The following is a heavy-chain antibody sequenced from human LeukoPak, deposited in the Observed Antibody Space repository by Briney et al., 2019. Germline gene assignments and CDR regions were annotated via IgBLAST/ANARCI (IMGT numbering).Heavy chain of an antibody. CDR1: GGSISTNS. V-gene: IGHV4-59*08. Sequence: SGTLSLTCSVSGGSISTNSWNWIRQPPGQGLEWIGYIYYSGRADYNPSLKSRVTMSVDTSKNQFSLKLTSVTAADTAVYYCARRGVEMAAIRPDNWFDPWGQGTLVTVSS. J-gene: IGHJ5*02. CDR2: IYYSGRA. CDR3: ARRGVEMAAIRPDNWFDP. D-gene: IGHD5-24*01.